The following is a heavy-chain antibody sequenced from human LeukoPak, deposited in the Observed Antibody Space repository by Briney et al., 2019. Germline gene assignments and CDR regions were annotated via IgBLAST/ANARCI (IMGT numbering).Heavy chain of an antibody. CDR1: GGSISSYY. J-gene: IGHJ3*02. CDR3: ASPSQAMSYAFDI. D-gene: IGHD5-18*01. CDR2: IYYSGST. Sequence: SETLSLTCTVSGGSISSYYWSWIRQPPGKGLEWIGYIYYSGSTYYNPSPKSRVTISVDRSKNQFSLRLSSVTAADTAVYYCASPSQAMSYAFDIWGQGTMVTVSS. V-gene: IGHV4-59*12.